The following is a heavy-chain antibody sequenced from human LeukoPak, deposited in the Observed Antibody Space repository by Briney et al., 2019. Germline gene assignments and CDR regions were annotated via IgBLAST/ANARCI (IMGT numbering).Heavy chain of an antibody. Sequence: ASVKVSCKASGYTFTSYDINWVRQATGQGLEWMGWMNPNSGNTGYAQKFQGRVTMTRNTSISTAYMELSSLRSEDTAVYYRARGSLAYYYYYMDVWGKGTTVTISS. CDR3: ARGSLAYYYYYMDV. CDR2: MNPNSGNT. CDR1: GYTFTSYD. J-gene: IGHJ6*03. V-gene: IGHV1-8*01.